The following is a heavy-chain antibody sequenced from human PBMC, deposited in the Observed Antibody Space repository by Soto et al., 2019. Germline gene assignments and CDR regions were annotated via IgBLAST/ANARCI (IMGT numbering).Heavy chain of an antibody. J-gene: IGHJ4*02. Sequence: SETLSLTCTVSGGSISSYYWSWIRQPPGNGLEWIGYIYYTGSTDYNPSLKSRLTISVDTSKNQSSLKVSSVTAADTAIYYCARSGVLPAAVADYWGQGTLVTVSS. D-gene: IGHD2-2*01. CDR3: ARSGVLPAAVADY. V-gene: IGHV4-59*01. CDR1: GGSISSYY. CDR2: IYYTGST.